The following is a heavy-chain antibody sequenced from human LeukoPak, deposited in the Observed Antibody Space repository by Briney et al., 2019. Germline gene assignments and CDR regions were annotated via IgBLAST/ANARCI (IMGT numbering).Heavy chain of an antibody. Sequence: SQTLSLTCTVSGGSISSGDYYWSWIRQPPGKGLESIGYIYYSGSTYNPSLKSRVTISVDTSKNQFFLKLSSVTAADTAVYYCARDGSGSYYGWSDPWGQGTLVTVSS. D-gene: IGHD1-26*01. V-gene: IGHV4-30-4*01. CDR2: IYYSGST. CDR1: GGSISSGDYY. CDR3: ARDGSGSYYGWSDP. J-gene: IGHJ5*02.